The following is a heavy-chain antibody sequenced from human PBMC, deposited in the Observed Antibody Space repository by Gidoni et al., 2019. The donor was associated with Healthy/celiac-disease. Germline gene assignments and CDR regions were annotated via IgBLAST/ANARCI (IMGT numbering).Heavy chain of an antibody. J-gene: IGHJ4*02. CDR1: GFTFSSYG. V-gene: IGHV3-33*01. CDR3: AQRGVRGVIHY. Sequence: QVQLVESGGGVVQPGRSLRLSCAASGFTFSSYGMHWVRQAPGKGLEWVAVIWYDGSNKFYADSVKGRFTISRDNFRNTLYLQMNSLRAEDTAVYYCAQRGVRGVIHYWGQGTLVTVSS. CDR2: IWYDGSNK. D-gene: IGHD3-10*01.